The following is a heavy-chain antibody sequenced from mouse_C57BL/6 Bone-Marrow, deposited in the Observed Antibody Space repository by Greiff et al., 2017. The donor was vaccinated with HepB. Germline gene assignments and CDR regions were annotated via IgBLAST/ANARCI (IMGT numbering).Heavy chain of an antibody. CDR1: GYTFTSYW. CDR2: IDPNSGGT. CDR3: ASGIYDGNYGYFDY. Sequence: QVQLKQPGAELVKPGASVKLSCKASGYTFTSYWMHWVKQRPGRGLEWIGRIDPNSGGTKYNEKFKSKATLTVDKPSSTAYMQLSSLTSEDSAVYYCASGIYDGNYGYFDYWGQGTTLTVSS. V-gene: IGHV1-72*01. D-gene: IGHD2-1*01. J-gene: IGHJ2*01.